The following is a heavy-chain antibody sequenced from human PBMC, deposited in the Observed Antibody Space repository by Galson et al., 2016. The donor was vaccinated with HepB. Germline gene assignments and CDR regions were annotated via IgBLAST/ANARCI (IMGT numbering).Heavy chain of an antibody. CDR2: INHSGST. J-gene: IGHJ5*02. D-gene: IGHD3-10*01. V-gene: IGHV4-34*01. CDR1: GGSFSGYY. CDR3: ARKVTRRPMLRGVSVTIDWFDP. Sequence: SETLSLTCAVYGGSFSGYYWSWVRQPPGKGLQWIGEINHSGSTNYNPSLVSRVNISVDTSKNQFSLTLRSVTAADTAVFFCARKVTRRPMLRGVSVTIDWFDPWGQGTLVTVSS.